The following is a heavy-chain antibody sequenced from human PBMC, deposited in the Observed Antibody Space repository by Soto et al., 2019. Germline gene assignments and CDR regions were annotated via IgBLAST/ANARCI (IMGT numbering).Heavy chain of an antibody. J-gene: IGHJ6*02. V-gene: IGHV3-53*01. CDR1: GFTVSSNY. Sequence: EVQLVESGGGLIQPGGSLRLSCAASGFTVSSNYMRWVRRAPGKGLEWVSVIYSGGSTYYADSVKGRCTISSDNSKDTVDLRMNSLRAEETSVYYCARVPTILGMVTTYNGMDVWGQGTTVTVSS. CDR2: IYSGGST. D-gene: IGHD3-3*01. CDR3: ARVPTILGMVTTYNGMDV.